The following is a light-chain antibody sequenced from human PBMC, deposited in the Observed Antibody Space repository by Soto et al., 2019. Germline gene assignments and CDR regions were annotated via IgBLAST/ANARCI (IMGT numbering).Light chain of an antibody. Sequence: IVTTHSPATLSVSPGEMATLSFGAIQSISSYLAWYQQKPGQAPRLLIYGASSRATGIPDRFSGSGSGTDFTLTISRLEPEDFAVYYCQQYGSSPETFGQGTKVDIK. CDR1: QSISSY. J-gene: IGKJ1*01. CDR2: GAS. V-gene: IGKV3-20*01. CDR3: QQYGSSPET.